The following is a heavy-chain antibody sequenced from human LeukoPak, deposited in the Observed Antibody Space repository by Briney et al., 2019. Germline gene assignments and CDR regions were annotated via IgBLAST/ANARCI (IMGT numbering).Heavy chain of an antibody. CDR2: IRAGGDNT. CDR3: AKARYCSDGSCYFDF. V-gene: IGHV3-23*01. Sequence: GGSLRLSCAASGFTFSSYGMSWVRQAPGKGLEWVSGIRAGGDNTYYADSVKGRFTISRDNSKNTLYLQMNSLRAEDTAVYYCAKARYCSDGSCYFDFWGQGTLVTVSS. D-gene: IGHD2-15*01. J-gene: IGHJ4*02. CDR1: GFTFSSYG.